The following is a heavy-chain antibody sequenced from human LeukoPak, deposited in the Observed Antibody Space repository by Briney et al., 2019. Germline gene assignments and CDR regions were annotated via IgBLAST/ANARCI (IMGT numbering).Heavy chain of an antibody. Sequence: SETLSLTCTVSGGSISSYYWSWIRQPPGKGLEWIGYIYYSGSTNYNPSLKSRVTISVDTSKNQFSLKLSSVTAADTAVYYCARGRDGYNELDYWGQGTLVSVSS. V-gene: IGHV4-59*01. CDR1: GGSISSYY. J-gene: IGHJ4*02. D-gene: IGHD5-24*01. CDR3: ARGRDGYNELDY. CDR2: IYYSGST.